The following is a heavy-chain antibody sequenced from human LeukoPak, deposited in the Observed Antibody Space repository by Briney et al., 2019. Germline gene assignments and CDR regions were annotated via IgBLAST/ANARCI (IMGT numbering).Heavy chain of an antibody. D-gene: IGHD3-9*01. CDR3: AGGLRYALN. J-gene: IGHJ4*02. V-gene: IGHV3-48*03. CDR1: RFTFSSYE. CDR2: ISSGGGTI. Sequence: GGSLRLSRAASRFTFSSYEMNWVRQAPGKGLEWVSYISSGGGTIYYADSVEGRFTISRDNAKNSLYLQMNSLRAEDTAVYYCAGGLRYALNWGQGTLVTVSS.